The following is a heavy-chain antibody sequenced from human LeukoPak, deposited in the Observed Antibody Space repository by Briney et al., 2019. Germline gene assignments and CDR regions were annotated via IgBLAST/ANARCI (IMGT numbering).Heavy chain of an antibody. J-gene: IGHJ6*02. CDR2: IYYSGST. V-gene: IGHV4-30-4*01. Sequence: SQTLSLTCTVSGGSISSGDYYWSWIRQPPGKGLEWIGYIYYSGSTYYNPSLKSRVTISVDTSKNQFSLKLSSVTAADTAVYYCARDRYYYDSSGYYYYYYYGMDVWGQGTTVTVSS. CDR1: GGSISSGDYY. D-gene: IGHD3-22*01. CDR3: ARDRYYYDSSGYYYYYYYGMDV.